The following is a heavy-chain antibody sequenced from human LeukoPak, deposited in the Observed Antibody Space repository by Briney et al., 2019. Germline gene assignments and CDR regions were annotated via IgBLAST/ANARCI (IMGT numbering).Heavy chain of an antibody. CDR3: ARGPRVGLRYFDWLLLFDY. V-gene: IGHV4-4*07. CDR1: GGSISSYY. CDR2: IYTSGST. J-gene: IGHJ4*02. D-gene: IGHD3-9*01. Sequence: MASETLSLTCTVSGGSISSYYWSWIRQPAGKGLEWIGRIYTSGSTNYNPSLKSRVTMSVDTSKNQFSLKLSSVTAADTAVYYCARGPRVGLRYFDWLLLFDYWGQGTLVTVSS.